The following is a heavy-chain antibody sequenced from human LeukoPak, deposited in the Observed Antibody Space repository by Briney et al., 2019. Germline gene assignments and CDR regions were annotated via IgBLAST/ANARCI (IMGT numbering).Heavy chain of an antibody. CDR2: MFYSGST. D-gene: IGHD1-26*01. CDR1: GDSISGGAFY. J-gene: IGHJ5*02. Sequence: SETLSLTCTVSGDSISGGAFYWGWVRQSPGKGLEWIGSMFYSGSTHFNPSLESRITMSLDTSKNQFSLRLSLMTAADTGVYYCARQGSSPNWFDPWGQGTLVTVSP. V-gene: IGHV4-39*01. CDR3: ARQGSSPNWFDP.